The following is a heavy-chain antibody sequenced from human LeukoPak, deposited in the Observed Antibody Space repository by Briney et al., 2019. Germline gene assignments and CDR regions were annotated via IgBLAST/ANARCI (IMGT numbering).Heavy chain of an antibody. Sequence: GGSLRLSCVGSGFRFSDYYMSWIRQAPGKGLEWVSYISNDSVDKYYVDSVRGRFTISRDNAKKSMYLEMSGLRVEDTAVYYCARRDWVSGAVRAFDIWGQETMVTVSS. V-gene: IGHV3-11*04. CDR3: ARRDWVSGAVRAFDI. J-gene: IGHJ3*02. D-gene: IGHD3-3*01. CDR2: ISNDSVDK. CDR1: GFRFSDYY.